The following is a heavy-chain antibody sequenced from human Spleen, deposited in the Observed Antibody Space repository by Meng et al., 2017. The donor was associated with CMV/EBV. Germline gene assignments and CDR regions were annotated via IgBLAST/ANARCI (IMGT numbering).Heavy chain of an antibody. Sequence: SGGSISGGFHWSWVRQRPGKGLEWIGHIYYSGNTYYNPSLKSRVTISVDTSKNQFSLKLSFVTAADTAVYYCARALMVYGGEYYFDYWGQGTLVTVSS. J-gene: IGHJ4*02. CDR3: ARALMVYGGEYYFDY. D-gene: IGHD2-8*01. CDR2: IYYSGNT. V-gene: IGHV4-30-4*01. CDR1: GGSISGGFH.